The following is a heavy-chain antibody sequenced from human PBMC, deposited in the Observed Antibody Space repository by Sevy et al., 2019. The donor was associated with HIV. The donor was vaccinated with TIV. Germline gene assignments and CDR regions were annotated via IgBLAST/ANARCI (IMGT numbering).Heavy chain of an antibody. V-gene: IGHV3-23*01. J-gene: IGHJ4*02. CDR3: AREGCTLPHDD. CDR1: GFTFAKSS. Sequence: GESLKISCAASGFTFAKSSMSWVRQAPGKGLEWVSTFSFGCGRINYSDSVKGRFTISRDDSKNTLFLQMNSLRAEDTATYFCAREGCTLPHDDWGQGTLVTVSS. CDR2: FSFGCGRI. D-gene: IGHD2-8*01.